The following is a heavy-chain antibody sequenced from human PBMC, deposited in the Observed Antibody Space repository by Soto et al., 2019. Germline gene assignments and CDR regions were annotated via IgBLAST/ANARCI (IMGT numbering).Heavy chain of an antibody. CDR2: IKQDGSVE. CDR3: ARHRDYNLDY. CDR1: GFAFNTYW. V-gene: IGHV3-7*03. J-gene: IGHJ4*02. Sequence: GGSLRLSCAASGFAFNTYWMTWVRQAPGRGLEWVANIKQDGSVEYSVDSVKGRFTVSRDNAKNSVYLQMNSLSAEDTAVYYCARHRDYNLDYWGQGTLVTVSS. D-gene: IGHD4-17*01.